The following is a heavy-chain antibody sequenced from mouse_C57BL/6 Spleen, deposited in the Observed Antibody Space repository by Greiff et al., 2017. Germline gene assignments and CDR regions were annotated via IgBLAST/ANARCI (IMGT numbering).Heavy chain of an antibody. V-gene: IGHV7-3*01. CDR1: GFTFTAYY. CDR2: ISHKANGSTT. CDR3: ARKGSWDDYAMDY. J-gene: IGHJ4*01. D-gene: IGHD4-1*01. Sequence: EVRLVESGGGLVQPGASLSLSCAASGFTFTAYYMSWVRQPPGKALEWLGFISHKANGSTTEYSSTVKGRYTMSRDNSQSNLYIQMKALRAEDSATYYCARKGSWDDYAMDYWGQGTSVTGSS.